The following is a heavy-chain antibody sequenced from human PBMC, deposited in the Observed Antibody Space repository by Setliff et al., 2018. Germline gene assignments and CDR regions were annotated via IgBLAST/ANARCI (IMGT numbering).Heavy chain of an antibody. CDR1: GGSISSSSYY. V-gene: IGHV4-39*07. J-gene: IGHJ5*02. CDR3: ARVLNWFDP. Sequence: PSETLSLTCTVSGGSISSSSYYWGWIRQPPGKGLEWIGSIYYRGSTYYNPSLKRRVTISVDTSKDQFSLKLSSVTAADTAVYYCARVLNWFDPWGQGTLVTVSS. D-gene: IGHD1-26*01. CDR2: IYYRGST.